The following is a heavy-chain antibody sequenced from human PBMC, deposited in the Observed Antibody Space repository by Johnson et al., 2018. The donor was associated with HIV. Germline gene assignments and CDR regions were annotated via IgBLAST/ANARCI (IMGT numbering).Heavy chain of an antibody. CDR2: ISYDGNNK. D-gene: IGHD2-21*02. V-gene: IGHV3-30-3*01. Sequence: QVQLVESGGGVVQPGRSLRLSCAASGFSFTKYAMHWVRQAPGKGLAWVAIISYDGNNKYYADSVKGRFTISRDNSKNTLYLQMNSLRAEDTAVYYCARPHIVVVTAGYAFDIWGQGTMVIVSS. CDR3: ARPHIVVVTAGYAFDI. CDR1: GFSFTKYA. J-gene: IGHJ3*02.